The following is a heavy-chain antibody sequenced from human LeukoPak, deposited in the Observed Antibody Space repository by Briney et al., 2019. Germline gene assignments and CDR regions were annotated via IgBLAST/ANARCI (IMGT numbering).Heavy chain of an antibody. CDR3: ARGSRELYYFDY. V-gene: IGHV4-59*01. D-gene: IGHD1-7*01. Sequence: SETLSLTCTVSGGSISSYYWSWIRQPPGKGLEWIGYIYYSGSTKYNPSLKSRVTISVDASRTQFSLKLNSVTAADTAVYYCARGSRELYYFDYWGQGTLVTVSS. J-gene: IGHJ4*02. CDR1: GGSISSYY. CDR2: IYYSGST.